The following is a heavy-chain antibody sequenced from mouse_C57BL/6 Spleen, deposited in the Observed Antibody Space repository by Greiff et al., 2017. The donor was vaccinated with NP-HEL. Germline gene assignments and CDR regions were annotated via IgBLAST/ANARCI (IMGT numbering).Heavy chain of an antibody. V-gene: IGHV1-55*01. Sequence: VQLQESGAELVKPGASVKMSCKASGYTFTSYWITWVKQRPGQGLEWIGDIYPGSGSTNYNEKFKSKATLTVDTSSSTAYMQLSSLTSEDSAVYYCARSDDYDGYAMDYWGQGTSVTVSS. CDR3: ARSDDYDGYAMDY. CDR1: GYTFTSYW. J-gene: IGHJ4*01. CDR2: IYPGSGST. D-gene: IGHD2-4*01.